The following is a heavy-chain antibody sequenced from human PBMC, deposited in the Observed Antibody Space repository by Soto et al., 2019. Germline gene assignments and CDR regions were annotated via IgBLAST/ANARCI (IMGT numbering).Heavy chain of an antibody. D-gene: IGHD5-18*01. CDR3: AKAMSRIQLWSTPQFDC. Sequence: GGSLRLSCAASGFTFSSYGMHWVRQAPGKGLEWVAVISYDGSNKYYADSVKGRFTISRDNSKNTLYLQMNSLRAEDTAVYYCAKAMSRIQLWSTPQFDCWGQGTLVTVSS. J-gene: IGHJ4*02. V-gene: IGHV3-30*18. CDR2: ISYDGSNK. CDR1: GFTFSSYG.